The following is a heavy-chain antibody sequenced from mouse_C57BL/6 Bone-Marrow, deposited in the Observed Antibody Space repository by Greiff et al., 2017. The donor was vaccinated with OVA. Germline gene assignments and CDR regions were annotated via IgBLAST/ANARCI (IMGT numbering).Heavy chain of an antibody. CDR3: ARCDYGGGYWYFDV. J-gene: IGHJ1*03. CDR2: ISSGSSTI. V-gene: IGHV5-17*01. Sequence: EVNLVESGGGLVKPGGSLKLSCAASGFTFSDYGMHWVRQAPEKGLEWVAYISSGSSTIYYADTVKGRFTISRDNAKNTLFLQMTSLRSEDTAMYYCARCDYGGGYWYFDVWGTGTTVTVSS. CDR1: GFTFSDYG. D-gene: IGHD2-4*01.